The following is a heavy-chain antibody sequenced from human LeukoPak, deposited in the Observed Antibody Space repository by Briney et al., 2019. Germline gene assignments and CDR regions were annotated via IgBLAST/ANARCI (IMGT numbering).Heavy chain of an antibody. Sequence: SETLSLTCTVSGGSISSSSFYWGWIRQPPGKGLEWIGSIYYSGSTYYNPSLKSRVTISVDTSKNQFSLKLSSVTAADTAVYYCARRTIAAVASFWFDPWGQGTLVTVSS. D-gene: IGHD6-13*01. CDR2: IYYSGST. V-gene: IGHV4-39*01. J-gene: IGHJ5*02. CDR1: GGSISSSSFY. CDR3: ARRTIAAVASFWFDP.